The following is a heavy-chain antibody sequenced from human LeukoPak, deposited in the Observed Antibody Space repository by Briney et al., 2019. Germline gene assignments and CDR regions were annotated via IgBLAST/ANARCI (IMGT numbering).Heavy chain of an antibody. V-gene: IGHV4-4*07. D-gene: IGHD6-19*01. Sequence: PSETLSLTCTVSGGSISSYYWSWIRQPAGKGLEWIGRIYTSGSTNYNPSLKSRVTISVDKSKSQFSLKLSSVTAADTAVYYCARVHSLAYSSGWDYYYYYYMDVWGKGTTVTVSS. CDR1: GGSISSYY. CDR2: IYTSGST. J-gene: IGHJ6*03. CDR3: ARVHSLAYSSGWDYYYYYYMDV.